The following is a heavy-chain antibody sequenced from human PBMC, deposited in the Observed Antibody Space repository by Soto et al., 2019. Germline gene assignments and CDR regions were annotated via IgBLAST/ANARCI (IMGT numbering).Heavy chain of an antibody. CDR2: MSRDINSE. Sequence: QVQLVESGGGVVQPGRSLRLSCAASGFTFSAYLMHWVRQAPGKGLEWVAVMSRDINSEYYADSVKGRFTISRDNSKNMLYLQMNSLRPEDTGVYYCARETDNARNSGSPSDWGQGTLVTVSS. V-gene: IGHV3-30-3*01. CDR1: GFTFSAYL. D-gene: IGHD1-26*01. J-gene: IGHJ4*02. CDR3: ARETDNARNSGSPSD.